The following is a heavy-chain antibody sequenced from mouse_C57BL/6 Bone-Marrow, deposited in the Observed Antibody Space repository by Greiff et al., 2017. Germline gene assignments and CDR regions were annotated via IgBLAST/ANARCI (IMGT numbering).Heavy chain of an antibody. CDR2: IDPENGDT. D-gene: IGHD1-1*01. CDR3: TTPIYYYGKGYYFDY. J-gene: IGHJ2*01. V-gene: IGHV14-4*01. CDR1: GFNIKDDY. Sequence: EVKLQQSGAELVRPGASVKLSCTASGFNIKDDYMHWVKQRPEQGLEWIGWIDPENGDTEYASKFQGKATITADTSSNTAYLQLSSLTSEDTAVYYCTTPIYYYGKGYYFDYWGQGTTLTVSS.